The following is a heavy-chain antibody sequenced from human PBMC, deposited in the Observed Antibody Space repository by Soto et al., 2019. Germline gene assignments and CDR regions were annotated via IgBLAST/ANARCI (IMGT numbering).Heavy chain of an antibody. J-gene: IGHJ4*02. D-gene: IGHD6-19*01. V-gene: IGHV3-7*01. CDR2: VKQDGSEE. CDR1: GYSISTYW. CDR3: ASWLKTSGWYVLLEGSFDY. Sequence: PGGSLRLSCAASGYSISTYWMSWVRQAPGKGLEWVANVKQDGSEEYYVDSVKGRFTISRDNAKNSLYLQMNSLRAEDTAVYYCASWLKTSGWYVLLEGSFDYWGQGTLVTVSS.